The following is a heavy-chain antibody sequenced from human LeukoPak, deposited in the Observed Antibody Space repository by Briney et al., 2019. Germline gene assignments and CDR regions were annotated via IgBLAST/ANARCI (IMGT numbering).Heavy chain of an antibody. J-gene: IGHJ4*02. CDR1: GFTFSSYA. V-gene: IGHV3-23*01. CDR2: ISGSGGST. Sequence: GGSLRLSCAASGFTFSSYAMSWVRQAPGKGLEWVSAISGSGGSTYYADSVKGRFTISRDNSKNTLYLQMNSLRAEDTAVYYCAKGGRNVVVSPGVDYWGQGTLVTVSS. CDR3: AKGGRNVVVSPGVDY. D-gene: IGHD2-2*01.